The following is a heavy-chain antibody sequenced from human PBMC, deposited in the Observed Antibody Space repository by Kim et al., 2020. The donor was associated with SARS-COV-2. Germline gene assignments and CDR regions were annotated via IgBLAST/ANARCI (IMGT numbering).Heavy chain of an antibody. Sequence: NYAPKCQGRVTLNTDTSPNTAFMDLRSLRSDDTAVYYCARGGLGSGYKIDYWGQGSLVTVSS. CDR3: ARGGLGSGYKIDY. D-gene: IGHD3-22*01. V-gene: IGHV1-18*01. J-gene: IGHJ4*02.